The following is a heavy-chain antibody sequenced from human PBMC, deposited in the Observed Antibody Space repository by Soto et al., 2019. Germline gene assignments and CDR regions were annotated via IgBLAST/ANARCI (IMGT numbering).Heavy chain of an antibody. CDR2: IWYDGSKK. D-gene: IGHD3-3*01. CDR1: GFIFSSYG. CDR3: ARASREEWMLGASDI. V-gene: IGHV3-33*01. Sequence: QVQLVESGGGVVQPGRSLKLSCAASGFIFSSYGMHWVRQAPGKGLEWVSVIWYDGSKKYYGDSVKGRFTISRDNAKNTLYLQMISLRVEDTAVYYCARASREEWMLGASDILGQGTMVTVSS. J-gene: IGHJ3*02.